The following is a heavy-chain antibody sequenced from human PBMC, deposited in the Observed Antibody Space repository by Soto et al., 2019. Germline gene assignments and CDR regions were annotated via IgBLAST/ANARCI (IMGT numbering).Heavy chain of an antibody. CDR1: GGTFSSYT. Sequence: SVKVSCKSSGGTFSSYTISCVRQDPGQGLEWMGRIIPILGIANYAQKFQGRVTITADKSTSTAYMELSSLRSGDTAVYYCARDPITMVRGVTQYNWFDPWGQGTLVTVSS. V-gene: IGHV1-69*04. D-gene: IGHD3-10*01. CDR3: ARDPITMVRGVTQYNWFDP. J-gene: IGHJ5*02. CDR2: IIPILGIA.